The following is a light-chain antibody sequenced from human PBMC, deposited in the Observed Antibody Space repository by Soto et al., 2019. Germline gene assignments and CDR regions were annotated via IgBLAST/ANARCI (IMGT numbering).Light chain of an antibody. CDR3: MHATHWPNP. Sequence: DVVVTETQRAMPGNHAKATSTCCRSVTIFVYSDGNTYLNWFQQRPGQSPRRLIYKASNRDSGVPARFSGSGSGTDVTLKISRVEAEDVAVYYCMHATHWPNPFGQGTRLEIK. J-gene: IGKJ5*01. CDR2: KAS. V-gene: IGKV2-30*01. CDR1: TIFVYSDGNTY.